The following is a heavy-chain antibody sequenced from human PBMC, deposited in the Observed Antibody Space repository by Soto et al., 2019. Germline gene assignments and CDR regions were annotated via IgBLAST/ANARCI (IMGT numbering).Heavy chain of an antibody. V-gene: IGHV4-30-2*01. CDR2: INHLETT. CDR1: VASITFGGYS. CDR3: ARGGGSDSFDY. J-gene: IGHJ4*01. D-gene: IGHD1-26*01. Sequence: PSETLTVTCIFSVASITFGGYSWSWIRQTPGKGLEWIGYINHLETTFYNPSFESRLTLSIDRAKNQFSLKLHSMSAADRAVYFCARGGGSDSFDYWGHGILVTVSS.